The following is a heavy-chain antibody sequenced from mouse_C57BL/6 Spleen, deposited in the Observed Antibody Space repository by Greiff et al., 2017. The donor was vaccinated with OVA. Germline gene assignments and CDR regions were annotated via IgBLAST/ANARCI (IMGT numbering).Heavy chain of an antibody. CDR2: IWSGGST. CDR1: GFSLTSYG. J-gene: IGHJ4*01. D-gene: IGHD2-5*01. CDR3: ARTGYSNYNAMDY. Sequence: QVQLQQSGPGLVQPSQSLSITCTVSGFSLTSYGVHWVRQSPGKGLEWLGVIWSGGSTDYNAAFISRRSISKDNSKSQVFFKMNSLQADDTAIYYCARTGYSNYNAMDYWGQGTSVTVSS. V-gene: IGHV2-2*01.